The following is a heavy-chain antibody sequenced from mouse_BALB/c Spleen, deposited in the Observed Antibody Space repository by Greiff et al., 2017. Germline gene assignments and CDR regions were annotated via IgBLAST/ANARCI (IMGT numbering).Heavy chain of an antibody. V-gene: IGHV1-54*01. CDR2: INPGSGGT. J-gene: IGHJ2*01. D-gene: IGHD4-1*01. CDR1: GYAFTNYL. CDR3: ATHWDGGFDY. Sequence: QVQLQQSGAELVRPGTSVKVSCKASGYAFTNYLIEWVKQRPGQGLEWIGVINPGSGGTNYNEKFKGKATLTADKSSSTAYMQLSSLTSDDSAVYFCATHWDGGFDYWGQGTTLTVSS.